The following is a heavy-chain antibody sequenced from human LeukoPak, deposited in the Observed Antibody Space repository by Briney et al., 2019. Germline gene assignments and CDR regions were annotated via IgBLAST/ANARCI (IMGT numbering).Heavy chain of an antibody. CDR1: GFTFSSYS. V-gene: IGHV3-21*01. D-gene: IGHD5-18*01. J-gene: IGHJ4*02. CDR3: TRDLFGYRYGYRGEFDY. Sequence: GGSLRLSCAASGFTFSSYSMNWVRQAPGKGLEWVSSISSSSSYIYYADSVKGRFTISRDNAKNSLYLQMNSLRAEETAVYYCTRDLFGYRYGYRGEFDYGGQGTLVTVSS. CDR2: ISSSSSYI.